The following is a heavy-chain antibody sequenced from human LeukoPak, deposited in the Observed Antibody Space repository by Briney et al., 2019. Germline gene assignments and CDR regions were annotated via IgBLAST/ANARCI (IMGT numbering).Heavy chain of an antibody. CDR3: VKRWTGTTIGQQDY. J-gene: IGHJ4*02. V-gene: IGHV3-48*01. Sequence: QPGGSLRLSCAASGFTFSDYNMNWVRQVPGKGLESVSYMSRSDDIIYYADSVKGRFTISRDNAKNSLYLQMNSLRAEDMAVYYCVKRWTGTTIGQQDYWGQGTLVTVSS. CDR2: MSRSDDII. CDR1: GFTFSDYN. D-gene: IGHD1-1*01.